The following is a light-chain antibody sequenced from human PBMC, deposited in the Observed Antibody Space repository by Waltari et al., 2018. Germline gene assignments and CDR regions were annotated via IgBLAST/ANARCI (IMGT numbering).Light chain of an antibody. CDR1: QSINTW. CDR2: KAS. V-gene: IGKV1-5*03. J-gene: IGKJ4*01. CDR3: QRYSGYPPT. Sequence: DIQMTQSPPTLSASVGDRSTITCRASQSINTWLAWYQQKPGKAPKLLISKASSLQSEVPSRFSGSGFGTEFTLTISSLQPDDSATYYCQRYSGYPPTFGGGTKVEIK.